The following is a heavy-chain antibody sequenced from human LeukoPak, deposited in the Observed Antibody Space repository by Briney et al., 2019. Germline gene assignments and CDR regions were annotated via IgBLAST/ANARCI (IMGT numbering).Heavy chain of an antibody. CDR1: GFTFSSYE. V-gene: IGHV3-48*03. CDR3: AREHCSSTSCYADY. CDR2: ISSSGSTI. J-gene: IGHJ4*02. D-gene: IGHD2-2*01. Sequence: PGGSLRLSCAASGFTFSSYEMNWVRQAPGKGLEWGSYISSSGSTIYYADSVKGRFAISRDNAKNSLYLQMNSLRAEDTAVYYCAREHCSSTSCYADYWGQGTLVTVSS.